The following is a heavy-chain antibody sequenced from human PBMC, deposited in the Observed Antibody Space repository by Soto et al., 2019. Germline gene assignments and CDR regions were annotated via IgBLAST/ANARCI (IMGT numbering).Heavy chain of an antibody. D-gene: IGHD3-22*01. J-gene: IGHJ4*02. Sequence: QVQLVQSGAEVRKPGSSVKVSCKASGGTFSRHAISWVRQAPGQGLEWMGGIIPIFGTANHAQKFQGRVTIIAEESTRTAYMELSSLRSEDTAIYYCARGWGYDTSDYYYAYWGQGTLVIVSS. V-gene: IGHV1-69*01. CDR2: IIPIFGTA. CDR1: GGTFSRHA. CDR3: ARGWGYDTSDYYYAY.